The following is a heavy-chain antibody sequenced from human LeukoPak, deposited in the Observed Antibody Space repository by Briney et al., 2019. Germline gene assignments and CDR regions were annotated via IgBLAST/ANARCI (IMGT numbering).Heavy chain of an antibody. CDR3: AKDPSDGYYYFDY. Sequence: GGSLRLSCQVSGFTFSPYAMSWVRQAPGKGLEWVSTISGSGSSTYYADSVEGRFTIPRDNSKDTLYLQMNSLRAEDTAVYYCAKDPSDGYYYFDYWGQGTLVTASS. CDR2: ISGSGSST. J-gene: IGHJ4*02. V-gene: IGHV3-23*01. D-gene: IGHD5-18*01. CDR1: GFTFSPYA.